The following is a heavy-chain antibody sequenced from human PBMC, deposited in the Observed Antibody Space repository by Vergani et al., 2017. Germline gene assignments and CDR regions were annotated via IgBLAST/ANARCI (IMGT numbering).Heavy chain of an antibody. V-gene: IGHV4-39*01. CDR1: GGSISSSSYY. Sequence: QLQLQESGPGLVKPSETLSLTCTVSGGSISSSSYYWGWIRQPPGKGLEWIGSIYYSGSTYYNPSLKSRVTISVDTSKNQFSLKLSSVTAAVTAVYYCARRVTVVIGGYWYFDLWGRGTLVTVSA. J-gene: IGHJ2*01. CDR3: ARRVTVVIGGYWYFDL. D-gene: IGHD2-15*01. CDR2: IYYSGST.